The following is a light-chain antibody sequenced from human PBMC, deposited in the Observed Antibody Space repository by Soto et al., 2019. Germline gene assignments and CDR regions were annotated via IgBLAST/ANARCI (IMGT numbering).Light chain of an antibody. CDR1: QSISYW. V-gene: IGKV1-5*03. CDR2: KAS. J-gene: IGKJ1*01. CDR3: RQYNNYWT. Sequence: DIQMTQSPSTLSASVGDRVTITCRASQSISYWLAWYQQKPGKAPNLLIYKASSLDRGVPSRFSGSGSGTEFTLTISSLQPDGFATYYCRQYNNYWTFGQGTKVDIK.